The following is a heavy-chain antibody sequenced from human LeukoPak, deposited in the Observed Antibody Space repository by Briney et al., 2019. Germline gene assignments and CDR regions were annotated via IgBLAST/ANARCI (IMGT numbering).Heavy chain of an antibody. J-gene: IGHJ5*02. CDR2: IRIGGGGT. CDR1: GFDLTTYA. Sequence: GRSLRLSCAASGFDLTTYAMTWVRQAPAKGQEWVSSIRIGGGGTYYADSVKGRFTISRDNSENTLHLQMNDLRVEDTARYFCARCMVLSQGWCNWFDPWGQGTLVTVSS. CDR3: ARCMVLSQGWCNWFDP. D-gene: IGHD6-13*01. V-gene: IGHV3-23*01.